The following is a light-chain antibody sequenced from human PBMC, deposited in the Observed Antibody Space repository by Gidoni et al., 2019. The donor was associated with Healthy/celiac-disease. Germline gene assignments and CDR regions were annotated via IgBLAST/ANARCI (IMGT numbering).Light chain of an antibody. V-gene: IGKV3-20*01. CDR1: QSVSSSY. CDR3: QQYGSSRVT. J-gene: IGKJ2*01. Sequence: IVLPQSPGTLSLSPGERATLSCRASQSVSSSYLAWYQQKPGQAPRLLIYGASNMATGIPDRFSGSGSRTDFTLTISRLEPEDFAVYYCQQYGSSRVTFGQGTRLEIK. CDR2: GAS.